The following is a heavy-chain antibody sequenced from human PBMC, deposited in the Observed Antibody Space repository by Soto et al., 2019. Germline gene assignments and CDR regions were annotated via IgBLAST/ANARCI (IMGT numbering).Heavy chain of an antibody. Sequence: SETLSLTCTVSGGSISSYYWSWIRQPPGKGLEWIGYIYYSGSTNYNPSLKSRVTISVDTSKNQFSLKLSSVTAADTAVYYCARQHFSGPYYYYYMDVWGKGTTVTVSS. V-gene: IGHV4-59*08. CDR2: IYYSGST. CDR3: ARQHFSGPYYYYYMDV. CDR1: GGSISSYY. J-gene: IGHJ6*03. D-gene: IGHD3-3*02.